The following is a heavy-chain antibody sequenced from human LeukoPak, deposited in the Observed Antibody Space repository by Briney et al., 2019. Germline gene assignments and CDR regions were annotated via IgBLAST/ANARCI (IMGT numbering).Heavy chain of an antibody. D-gene: IGHD3-10*01. J-gene: IGHJ6*03. CDR1: GFTFSSYS. V-gene: IGHV3-48*01. CDR2: ISSSSSTI. Sequence: GGSLRLSCAASGFTFSSYSMNWVRQAPGKGLEWVSYISSSSSTIYYADSVKGRFTISRDNAKNSLYLQMNSLRAEDTAVYYCARDPAGSGPYYYYYYMDVWGKGTTVTVSS. CDR3: ARDPAGSGPYYYYYYMDV.